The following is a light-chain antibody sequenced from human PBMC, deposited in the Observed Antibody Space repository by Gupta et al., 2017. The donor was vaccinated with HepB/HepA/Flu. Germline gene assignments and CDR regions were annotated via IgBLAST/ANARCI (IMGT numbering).Light chain of an antibody. V-gene: IGKV3-20*01. CDR2: RAS. Sequence: EIVLTQSPGTLSLSPGERATLSCRVSQSVSNSYLAWYQQKPGQAPRLLIYRASSRATGIPDRFTGSGSGTYFTLTIRRLAREDFAVFYCQQDGSSPLTFGRGTKLEIK. CDR1: QSVSNSY. CDR3: QQDGSSPLT. J-gene: IGKJ4*01.